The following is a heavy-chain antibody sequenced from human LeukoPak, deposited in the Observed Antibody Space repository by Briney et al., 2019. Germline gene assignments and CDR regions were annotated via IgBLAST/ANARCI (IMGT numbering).Heavy chain of an antibody. Sequence: GGSLGLSCAASGFTFDDYAMHWVRQAPGKGLEWVSGISWNSGSIGYADSVKGRFTISRDNAKNSLYLQMNSLRAEDTALYYCAKDSFVGYYDSSGYYFHYFDYWGQGTLVTVSS. CDR2: ISWNSGSI. J-gene: IGHJ4*02. CDR3: AKDSFVGYYDSSGYYFHYFDY. CDR1: GFTFDDYA. D-gene: IGHD3-22*01. V-gene: IGHV3-9*01.